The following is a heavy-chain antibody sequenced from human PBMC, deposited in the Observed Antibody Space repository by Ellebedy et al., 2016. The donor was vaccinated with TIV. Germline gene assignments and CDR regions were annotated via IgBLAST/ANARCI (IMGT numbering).Heavy chain of an antibody. CDR1: GFTVSSNY. CDR2: IYGGGNT. CDR3: ARARGWYGSDGMDV. J-gene: IGHJ6*04. Sequence: PGGSLRLSCAASGFTVSSNYMSWVRRAPGQGLGWVSVIYGGGNTDYAEHVEGRFTISRDNSKNTVYLQMNSLGAEDTAVYYCARARGWYGSDGMDVWGEGTTVTVSS. D-gene: IGHD6-19*01. V-gene: IGHV3-53*01.